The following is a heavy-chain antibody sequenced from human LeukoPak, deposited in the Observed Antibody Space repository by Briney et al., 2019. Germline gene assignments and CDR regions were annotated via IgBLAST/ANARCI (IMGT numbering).Heavy chain of an antibody. V-gene: IGHV4-59*01. Sequence: SETLSLTCTVSGGSLSYYWWSWIRQPPGKGLEWIGYIYYSGSTNYNPSLKSRVTISVDTSKNQFSLKLVSVTAADTAVYFCARGKPLEPLDYWGQGTLVNVSS. D-gene: IGHD1-1*01. J-gene: IGHJ4*02. CDR3: ARGKPLEPLDY. CDR2: IYYSGST. CDR1: GGSLSYYW.